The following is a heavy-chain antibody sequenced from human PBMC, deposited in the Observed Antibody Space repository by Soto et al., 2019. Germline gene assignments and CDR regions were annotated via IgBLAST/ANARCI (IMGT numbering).Heavy chain of an antibody. CDR1: GGSISSSYW. CDR2: MYHTGST. J-gene: IGHJ5*02. Sequence: QVQLQESGPGLVKPSGTLSLTCAVSGGSISSSYWWSWVRQPPGKGLEWIGEMYHTGSTNYNPSLKHRVTISVDKSKNQFSLRVSSVPAADTAVYYCARKQWVVPNWFDPWGQGILVTVSS. CDR3: ARKQWVVPNWFDP. D-gene: IGHD6-19*01. V-gene: IGHV4-4*02.